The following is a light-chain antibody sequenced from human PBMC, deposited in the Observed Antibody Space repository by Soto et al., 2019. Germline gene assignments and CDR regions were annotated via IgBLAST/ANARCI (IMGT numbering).Light chain of an antibody. V-gene: IGKV3-15*01. J-gene: IGKJ1*01. CDR1: QSVSSN. Sequence: EILMTQSPATLSVSPGERATLSCRASQSVSSNLAWYQQKPGQAPRLLIYVASTRATGIPARFSGSGYGTEFTITISSLQSEDFAVYYCQQYNDWPRTFGQGTKVDIK. CDR2: VAS. CDR3: QQYNDWPRT.